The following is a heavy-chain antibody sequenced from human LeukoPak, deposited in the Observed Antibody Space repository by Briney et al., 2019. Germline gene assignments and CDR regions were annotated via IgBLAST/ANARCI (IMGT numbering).Heavy chain of an antibody. Sequence: TGGSLRLSCAASGFTFSDYYMSWIRQAPGKGLEWVSYISSSGSTIYYADSVKGRFTISRDNAKNSLYLQMNSLRAEDTAVYYCARDRAYYDSSGYYPGYQHWGQGTLVTVSS. CDR2: ISSSGSTI. J-gene: IGHJ1*01. V-gene: IGHV3-11*04. CDR3: ARDRAYYDSSGYYPGYQH. D-gene: IGHD3-22*01. CDR1: GFTFSDYY.